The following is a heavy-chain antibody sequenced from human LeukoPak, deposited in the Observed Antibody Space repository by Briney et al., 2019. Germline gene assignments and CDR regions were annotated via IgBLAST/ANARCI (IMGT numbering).Heavy chain of an antibody. V-gene: IGHV4-39*07. CDR3: ARRQLVRNFDY. CDR2: INHSGST. CDR1: GGSISSSSYY. D-gene: IGHD6-6*01. J-gene: IGHJ4*02. Sequence: SETLSLTCTVSGGSISSSSYYWSWIRQPPGKGLEWIGEINHSGSTNYNPSLKSRVTISVDTSKNQFSLKLSSVTAADTAVYYCARRQLVRNFDYWGQGTLVTVSS.